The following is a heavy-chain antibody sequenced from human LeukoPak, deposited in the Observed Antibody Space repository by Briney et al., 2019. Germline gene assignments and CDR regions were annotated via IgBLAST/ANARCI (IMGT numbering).Heavy chain of an antibody. V-gene: IGHV3-30*02. D-gene: IGHD6-19*01. CDR2: IRNDGSNK. Sequence: GGSLRLSCAASGFIFSSYGMHWVRQAPGKGLEWVAFIRNDGSNKYYADSVKGRFTISRDNSKNTLYLQMNSLRAEDTAVYYCAKAGEVPSSGSDYWGQGTLVTVSS. CDR1: GFIFSSYG. CDR3: AKAGEVPSSGSDY. J-gene: IGHJ4*02.